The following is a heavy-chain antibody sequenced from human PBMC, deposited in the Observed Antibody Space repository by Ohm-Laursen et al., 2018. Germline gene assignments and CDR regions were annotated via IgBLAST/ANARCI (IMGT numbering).Heavy chain of an antibody. D-gene: IGHD6-19*01. V-gene: IGHV4-59*01. CDR2: IYYSGST. CDR1: GGSISSYY. Sequence: SETLSLTCTVSGGSISSYYWSWIRQPPGKGLEWIGYIYYSGSTNYNPSLKSRVTISVDTSKNQFSLKLSSVTAADTAVYYCARDSAGRAVAGFDYWGQGTLVTVSS. CDR3: ARDSAGRAVAGFDY. J-gene: IGHJ4*02.